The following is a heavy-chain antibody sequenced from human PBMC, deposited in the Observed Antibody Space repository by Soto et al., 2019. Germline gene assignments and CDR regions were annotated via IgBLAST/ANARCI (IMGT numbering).Heavy chain of an antibody. J-gene: IGHJ4*02. CDR2: IKSKTDGGTT. D-gene: IGHD6-25*01. Sequence: GGSLRLSCAASGFTFSNAWMSWVRQAPGKGLEWVGHIKSKTDGGTTDYAAPVKGRFTISRDDSKNTLYLQMNSLKTEDTAVYYCTTDEGQRPIDYWGQGTLVTVSS. CDR1: GFTFSNAW. V-gene: IGHV3-15*01. CDR3: TTDEGQRPIDY.